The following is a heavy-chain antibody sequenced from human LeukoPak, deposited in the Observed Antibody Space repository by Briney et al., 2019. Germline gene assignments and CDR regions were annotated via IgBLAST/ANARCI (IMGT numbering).Heavy chain of an antibody. D-gene: IGHD5-12*01. J-gene: IGHJ3*02. CDR1: GYTFTSYA. V-gene: IGHV1-3*01. CDR3: ASDRLRLPNGNRWAFDM. CDR2: INACNGST. Sequence: ASVKVSCKPSGYTFTSYAMHWVRQAPGHRLEWMGWINACNGSTKYSQKFQRRVTITRDTSASTAYMELSSLRSEDTAVYCCASDRLRLPNGNRWAFDMWGEGTMVTVSS.